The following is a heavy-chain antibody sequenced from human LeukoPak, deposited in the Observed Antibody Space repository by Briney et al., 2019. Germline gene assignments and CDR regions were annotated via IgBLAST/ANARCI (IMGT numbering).Heavy chain of an antibody. CDR2: IFWDDDK. D-gene: IGHD1-14*01. V-gene: IGHV2-5*02. CDR1: GFSLSTTREA. CDR3: AHYHLTYFDY. Sequence: SGPTLVKPTQTLTLTCTSSGFSLSTTREAVGWVRQPPGKALEWLALIFWDDDKRYSPSLRSRLTITKDTSKNRVVLTLTNVDPVDTATYYCAHYHLTYFDYWGQGALVTVSS. J-gene: IGHJ4*02.